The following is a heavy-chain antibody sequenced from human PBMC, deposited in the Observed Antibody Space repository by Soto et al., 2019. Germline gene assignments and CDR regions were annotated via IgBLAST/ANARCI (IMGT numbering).Heavy chain of an antibody. J-gene: IGHJ4*02. CDR3: AHRRNFYNTSGLDY. CDR2: INWDDDK. D-gene: IGHD3-22*01. CDR1: GFSLSTRGVS. V-gene: IGHV2-5*02. Sequence: QITLTESGPTLGKPTQTLTLTCTFSGFSLSTRGVSVGWIRQPPGKALEWLGVINWDDDKRSSPSLKSRLTVTKDTSKNQVVLTMTNMDPVDTATYSCAHRRNFYNTSGLDYWGQGTLVTVSS.